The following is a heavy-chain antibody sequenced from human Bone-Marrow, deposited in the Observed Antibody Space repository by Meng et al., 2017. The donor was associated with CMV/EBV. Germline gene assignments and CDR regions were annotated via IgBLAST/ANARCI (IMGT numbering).Heavy chain of an antibody. D-gene: IGHD6-19*01. CDR1: GFPFSDYK. J-gene: IGHJ4*02. Sequence: VKLVQAGTEMKKPGASVKVSCTTSGFPFSDYKIHWVRQAPGQGLEWMGWVNSKNEATNYARKFQGRVSMTRDTSISTAHMELSRLMSDDTAVYYCVRSSGWSLFDCWGQGTLVTVSS. CDR3: VRSSGWSLFDC. CDR2: VNSKNEAT. V-gene: IGHV1-2*02.